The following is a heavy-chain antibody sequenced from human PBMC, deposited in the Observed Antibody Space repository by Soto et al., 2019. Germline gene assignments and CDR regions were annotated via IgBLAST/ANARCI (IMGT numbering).Heavy chain of an antibody. J-gene: IGHJ6*03. CDR1: GFSFTSYA. CDR2: ISSGSSTI. V-gene: IGHV3-48*01. CDR3: AVDYYYMDV. Sequence: EVQLVESGGGLVQPGGSLRLSCADSGFSFTSYAMNWVRQAPGKGLEWVSYISSGSSTIYYAASVKGRFTISRDNAKKSLFLQMNSLRAEDTAVYYCAVDYYYMDVWGKGTTVTVSS.